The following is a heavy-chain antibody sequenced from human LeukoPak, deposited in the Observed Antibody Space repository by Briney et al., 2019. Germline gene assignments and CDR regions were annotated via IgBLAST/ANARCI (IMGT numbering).Heavy chain of an antibody. V-gene: IGHV1-69*13. Sequence: SVKVSCKASGGTFSSYAISWVRQSPGQGLEWMGGIIPIFGTANYAQKFQGRVTITADEFTSTAYMELSSLRSEDTAVYYCARDLVVGYYDSSGYFVYWGQGTLVSVSS. CDR2: IIPIFGTA. D-gene: IGHD3-22*01. CDR1: GGTFSSYA. CDR3: ARDLVVGYYDSSGYFVY. J-gene: IGHJ4*02.